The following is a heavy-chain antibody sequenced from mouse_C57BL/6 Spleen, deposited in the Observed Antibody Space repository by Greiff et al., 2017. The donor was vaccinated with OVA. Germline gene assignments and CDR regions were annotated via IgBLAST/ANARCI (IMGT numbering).Heavy chain of an antibody. D-gene: IGHD1-1*01. Sequence: QVQLQQSGAELVKPGASVKMSCKASGYTFTSYWITWVKQRPGQGLEWIGDIYPGSGSTNYNEKFKSKATLTVDTSSSTAYMQLSSLTSEDSAVYYCARGDGSSWAWFAYWGQGTLVTVSA. V-gene: IGHV1-55*01. CDR2: IYPGSGST. CDR1: GYTFTSYW. CDR3: ARGDGSSWAWFAY. J-gene: IGHJ3*01.